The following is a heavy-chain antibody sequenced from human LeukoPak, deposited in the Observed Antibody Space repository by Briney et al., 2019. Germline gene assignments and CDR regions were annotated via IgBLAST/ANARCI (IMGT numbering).Heavy chain of an antibody. J-gene: IGHJ6*03. CDR3: AKDHSGSYYYYYYMDV. CDR1: GFTFSSYG. D-gene: IGHD1-26*01. Sequence: PGGSLRLSCAASGFTFSSYGMHWVRQAPGKGLEWVAFIRYDGSNKYYADSVKGRFTISRDNSKNTLYLQMNSLRAEDTAVYYCAKDHSGSYYYYYYMDVWGKGTTVTVSS. CDR2: IRYDGSNK. V-gene: IGHV3-30*02.